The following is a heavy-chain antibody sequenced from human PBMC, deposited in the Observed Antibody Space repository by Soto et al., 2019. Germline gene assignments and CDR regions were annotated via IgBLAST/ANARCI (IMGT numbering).Heavy chain of an antibody. Sequence: PSETLSLTCTVSGGSISSYYWGWIRQPPGKGLEWIGYIYYSGSTNYNPSLKSRVTISVDTSKNQFSLKLSSVTAADTAVYYCARDQTYYYGSGSHYWYFDLWGRGTLVTRLL. D-gene: IGHD3-10*01. CDR1: GGSISSYY. J-gene: IGHJ2*01. V-gene: IGHV4-59*01. CDR2: IYYSGST. CDR3: ARDQTYYYGSGSHYWYFDL.